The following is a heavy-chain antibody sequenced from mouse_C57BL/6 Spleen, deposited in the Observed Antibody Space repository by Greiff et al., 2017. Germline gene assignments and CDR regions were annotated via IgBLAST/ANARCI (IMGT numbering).Heavy chain of an antibody. CDR1: GYAFSSSW. CDR3: ARIGYGSSYGYFDV. J-gene: IGHJ1*03. V-gene: IGHV1-82*01. CDR2: IYPGDGDT. D-gene: IGHD1-1*01. Sequence: LQESGPELVKPGASVKISCKASGYAFSSSWMNWVKQRPGKGLEWIGRIYPGDGDTNYNGKFKGKATLTADKSSSTAYMQLSSLTSEDSAVYFCARIGYGSSYGYFDVWGTGTTVTVSS.